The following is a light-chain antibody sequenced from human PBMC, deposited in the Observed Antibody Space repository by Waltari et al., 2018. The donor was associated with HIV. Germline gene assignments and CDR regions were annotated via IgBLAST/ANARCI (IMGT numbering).Light chain of an antibody. CDR3: CSYAGSYTWV. CDR2: DVS. CDR1: TSDVGAYNF. V-gene: IGLV2-11*01. J-gene: IGLJ3*02. Sequence: QSALTQPPSVSGSPGQPVTISCTGTTSDVGAYNFVSWYQQHPGKAPKVLIYDVSKRPSGVPDRFSGSKSGNTASLTISGLQAEDEADYYCCSYAGSYTWVFGGGTKLTVL.